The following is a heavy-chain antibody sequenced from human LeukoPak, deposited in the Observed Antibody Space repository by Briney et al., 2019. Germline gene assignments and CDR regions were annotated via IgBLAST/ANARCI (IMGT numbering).Heavy chain of an antibody. V-gene: IGHV4-59*13. Sequence: PSETLSLTCTVSGGSISSYYWSWIRQPPGKGLEWIGYIYYSGSTNYNPSLKSRVTISVDTSKNQFSLKLSSVTAADTAVYYCARFTHGSSSRGRRWFDPWGQGTLVTVSS. J-gene: IGHJ5*02. CDR2: IYYSGST. D-gene: IGHD6-13*01. CDR3: ARFTHGSSSRGRRWFDP. CDR1: GGSISSYY.